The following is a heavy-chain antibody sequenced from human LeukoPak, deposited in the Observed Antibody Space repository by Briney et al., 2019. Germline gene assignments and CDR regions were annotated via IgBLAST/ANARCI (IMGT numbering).Heavy chain of an antibody. CDR2: IYYSGST. CDR1: GGSISSSSYY. CDR3: ARVFGTYYYDSSDPFDY. J-gene: IGHJ4*02. V-gene: IGHV4-39*01. D-gene: IGHD3-22*01. Sequence: SETLSLTCTVSGGSISSSSYYWGWIRQPPGKGLEWIGSIYYSGSTYYNPSLKSRVTISVDTSKNQFSLKLSSVTAADTAVYYCARVFGTYYYDSSDPFDYWGQGTLVTVSS.